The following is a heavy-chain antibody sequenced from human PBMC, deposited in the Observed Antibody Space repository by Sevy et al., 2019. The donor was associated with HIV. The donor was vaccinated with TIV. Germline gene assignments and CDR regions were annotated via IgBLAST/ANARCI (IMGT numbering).Heavy chain of an antibody. CDR2: INWNSGSI. CDR1: GFNLDDYA. Sequence: CLRLSCAASGFNLDDYAMHWVRQAPGKGLEWVSGINWNSGSIAYADSVKGRFSISRDNAKNSLYLQLNSLRAEDTAVYYCAKEDGGWYTSTWYFFDYWGQGTLVTVSS. D-gene: IGHD6-13*01. J-gene: IGHJ4*02. CDR3: AKEDGGWYTSTWYFFDY. V-gene: IGHV3-9*01.